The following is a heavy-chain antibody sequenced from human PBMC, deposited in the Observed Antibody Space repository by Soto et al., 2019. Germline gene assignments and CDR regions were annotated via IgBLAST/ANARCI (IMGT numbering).Heavy chain of an antibody. V-gene: IGHV4-59*02. CDR1: GRYVHSYY. CDR3: ARARVRGVSPDYDF. J-gene: IGHJ4*02. CDR2: IYYTGST. D-gene: IGHD2-8*01. Sequence: SETLSLTCSVPGRYVHSYYWSWLRQSPGRGLEWIAYIYYTGSTKYNPSLKSRATISLDTSKNEVYLKMTSVTAADTAVYYCARARVRGVSPDYDFWGQGTQVTVSS.